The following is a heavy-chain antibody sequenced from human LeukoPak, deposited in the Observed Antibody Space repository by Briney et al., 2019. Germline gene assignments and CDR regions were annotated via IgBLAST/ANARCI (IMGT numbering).Heavy chain of an antibody. CDR2: IYYSGNT. Sequence: SETLSLTCTVSGGSISSSSYYWGWIRQPPGKGLEWIGNIYYSGNTYYNPSLKSRVSLSVDTSKSQFSLKLSSVTAADTAMYYCARQLVYARYGLHYFDYWGQGTLVTVSS. D-gene: IGHD2-8*01. CDR3: ARQLVYARYGLHYFDY. J-gene: IGHJ4*02. CDR1: GGSISSSSYY. V-gene: IGHV4-39*01.